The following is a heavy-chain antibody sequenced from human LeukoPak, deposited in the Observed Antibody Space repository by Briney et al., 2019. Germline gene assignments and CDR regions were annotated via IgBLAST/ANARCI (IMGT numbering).Heavy chain of an antibody. V-gene: IGHV3-66*01. CDR1: GFTFSSYS. J-gene: IGHJ4*02. CDR3: ARDPEGYRQGHHFDY. Sequence: PGGSLRLSCAASGFTFSSYSMNWVRQAPGKGLEWVSVIYSGGSTYYADSVKGRFTISRDNSKNTLYLQMNSLKAEDTAVYYCARDPEGYRQGHHFDYWGQGTLVTVSS. D-gene: IGHD5-18*01. CDR2: IYSGGST.